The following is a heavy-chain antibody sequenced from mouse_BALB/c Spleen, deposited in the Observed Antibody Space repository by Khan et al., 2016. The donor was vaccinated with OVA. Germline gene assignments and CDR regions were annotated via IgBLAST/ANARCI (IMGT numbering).Heavy chain of an antibody. D-gene: IGHD2-14*01. Sequence: QMQLEVSGPGLVAPSQSLSITCTVSGFSLSRYNIHWVRQPPGKGLEWLGMIWGGGGADYNSTLKSRLSISKDNSKSQVFLKMNSLQTDDSAMYYCARAYYRYDGYYAMDYWGQGTSVTVSS. CDR3: ARAYYRYDGYYAMDY. V-gene: IGHV2-6-4*01. CDR1: GFSLSRYN. CDR2: IWGGGGA. J-gene: IGHJ4*01.